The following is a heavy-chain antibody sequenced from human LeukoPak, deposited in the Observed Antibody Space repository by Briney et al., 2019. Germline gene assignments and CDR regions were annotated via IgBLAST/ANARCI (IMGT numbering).Heavy chain of an antibody. CDR1: GFTFSTCS. CDR3: TRDRWELPFDS. Sequence: GSLRLSCAASGFTFSTCSMNWVRQAPGKGLEWVSSISSGNEFIFYADSVKGRFTISRDNAKNSLYLQMNSLKAEDTAVYYCTRDRWELPFDSWGQGTLVTVSS. CDR2: ISSGNEFI. V-gene: IGHV3-21*01. D-gene: IGHD2-21*01. J-gene: IGHJ4*02.